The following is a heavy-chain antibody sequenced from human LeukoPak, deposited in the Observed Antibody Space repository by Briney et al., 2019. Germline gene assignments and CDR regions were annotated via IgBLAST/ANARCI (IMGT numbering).Heavy chain of an antibody. CDR2: ISSSSSTI. Sequence: PGGSLRLSCAASGFTFSSYSMNWVRQAPGKGLEWVSYISSSSSTIYYADSVKGRFTISRDNAKNSLYLQMNNLRAEDTAIYYCAKLHTATITADFDHWGQGTLVTVSS. V-gene: IGHV3-48*01. J-gene: IGHJ4*02. CDR1: GFTFSSYS. D-gene: IGHD1-14*01. CDR3: AKLHTATITADFDH.